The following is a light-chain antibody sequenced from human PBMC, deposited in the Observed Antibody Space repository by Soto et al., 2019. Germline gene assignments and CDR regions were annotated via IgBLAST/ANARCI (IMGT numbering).Light chain of an antibody. V-gene: IGKV2-24*01. CDR3: MESARSPII. J-gene: IGKJ5*01. Sequence: DAVLTQTPLSSAVNLGQPASFSCRASQSLVTSDGNTFLNWLQQRPGQPPRLLIYKISHRFSGVPDRLSGSGAGTDFTLKISRVEAEDVGVYYCMESARSPIIFGQGTRLEIK. CDR2: KIS. CDR1: QSLVTSDGNTF.